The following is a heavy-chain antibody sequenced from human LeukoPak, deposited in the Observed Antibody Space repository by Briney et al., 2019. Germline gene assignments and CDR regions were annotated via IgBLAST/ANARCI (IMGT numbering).Heavy chain of an antibody. CDR2: ISGSGGDT. CDR3: RYFLPHFDY. Sequence: PGGSLRLSFAASGFTFSNYAMNLVRQAPGKGLEWVSAISGSGGDTYYADSVKGRFTISRDNSKNTLYLQMNSFRSEDTAVYYCRYFLPHFDYWGQGTLVTVSS. J-gene: IGHJ4*02. CDR1: GFTFSNYA. D-gene: IGHD2/OR15-2a*01. V-gene: IGHV3-23*01.